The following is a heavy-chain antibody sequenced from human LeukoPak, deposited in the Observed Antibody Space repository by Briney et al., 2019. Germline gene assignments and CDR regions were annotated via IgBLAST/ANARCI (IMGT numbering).Heavy chain of an antibody. J-gene: IGHJ5*02. D-gene: IGHD3-10*01. Sequence: NPSQTLSLTCTVSGASISSGDYHWNWIRQPPGKGLEWIGFIHDSGSTYYNPSLKSRVSISRDMSKNQLSLMLSSVTAADTAAYYCARGFGAGNYYYGWFDPWGQGTLVSVSS. CDR3: ARGFGAGNYYYGWFDP. V-gene: IGHV4-30-4*01. CDR2: IHDSGST. CDR1: GASISSGDYH.